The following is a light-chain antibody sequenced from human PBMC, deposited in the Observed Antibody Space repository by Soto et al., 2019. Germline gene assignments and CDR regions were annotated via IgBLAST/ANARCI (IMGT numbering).Light chain of an antibody. CDR1: QSITIW. Sequence: DIQMTKSPSTLSASVGDRVTITGRASQSITIWLAWYQQKPGKAPKLLIFDASSLESGVPSRFSGSGSGTEFTLTITSLQPDDFATYYCQHHNSYSWTFGQGTKVEIK. CDR2: DAS. V-gene: IGKV1-5*01. CDR3: QHHNSYSWT. J-gene: IGKJ1*01.